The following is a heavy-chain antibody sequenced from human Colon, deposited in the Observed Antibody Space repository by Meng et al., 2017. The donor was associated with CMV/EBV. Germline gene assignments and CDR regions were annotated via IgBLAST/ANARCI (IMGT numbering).Heavy chain of an antibody. CDR2: ISSSSSYI. CDR1: GFTFSSYS. D-gene: IGHD3-22*01. V-gene: IGHV3-21*01. CDR3: ARGAEYYYDSSGPLY. J-gene: IGHJ4*02. Sequence: GESLKISCAASGFTFSSYSMNWVRQAPGKGLEWVSSISSSSSYIYYADSVKGRFTISRDNAKNSLSLQMNSLRAEDTAVYYCARGAEYYYDSSGPLYWGQGTLVTVSS.